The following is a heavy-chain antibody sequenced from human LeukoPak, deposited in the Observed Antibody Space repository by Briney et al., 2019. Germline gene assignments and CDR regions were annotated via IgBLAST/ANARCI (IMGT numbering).Heavy chain of an antibody. CDR1: GFTFDNYA. CDR2: ISGSDDFT. J-gene: IGHJ4*02. D-gene: IGHD5-18*01. CDR3: AKDGRDTAMVPYYFDY. V-gene: IGHV3-23*01. Sequence: PGGSLRLSCAASGFTFDNYAMSWVRQAPWKGLEWVSTISGSDDFTYYADSVKGRFTISRDNSRNTLSLQISSLRAEDTAVYYCAKDGRDTAMVPYYFDYWGQGTLVTVSS.